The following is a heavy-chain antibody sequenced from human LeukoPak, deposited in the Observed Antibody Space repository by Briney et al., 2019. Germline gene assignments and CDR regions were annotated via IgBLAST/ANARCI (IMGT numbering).Heavy chain of an antibody. Sequence: ETLSLTCTVSGGSISSSSYYWGWIRQPPGKGLEWVSSISSSSSYIYYADSVKGRFTISRDNAKNSLYLQMNSLRAEDTAVYYCAREKGLSSGLDYWGQGTLVTVSS. V-gene: IGHV3-21*01. CDR3: AREKGLSSGLDY. CDR1: GGSISSSS. J-gene: IGHJ4*02. CDR2: ISSSSSYI. D-gene: IGHD2/OR15-2a*01.